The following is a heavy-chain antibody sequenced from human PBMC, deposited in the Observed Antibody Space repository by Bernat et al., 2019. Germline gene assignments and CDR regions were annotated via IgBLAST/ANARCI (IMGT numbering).Heavy chain of an antibody. CDR1: GFTVSPNY. CDR3: ARGSGVRSYYYYYMDV. J-gene: IGHJ6*03. D-gene: IGHD2-15*01. Sequence: EVQLVETGGGLIQPEGSLRLSCATSGFTVSPNYINWVRQAPGKGLEWVSVISGGGTTYYADSVKGRFTISRDKSTNTLYLQMSSLRAEDTAVYYCARGSGVRSYYYYYMDVWGKGTTVTVSS. CDR2: ISGGGTT. V-gene: IGHV3-53*02.